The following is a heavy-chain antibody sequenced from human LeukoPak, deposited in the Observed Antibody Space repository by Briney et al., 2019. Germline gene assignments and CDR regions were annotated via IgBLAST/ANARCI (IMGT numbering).Heavy chain of an antibody. CDR2: ISGSGGST. Sequence: GGSLRLSCAASGFTFSSYAMSWVRQAPGKGLEWVSAISGSGGSTYYADSVKGRFTISRDNSKNTLYLQMNSLRAEDTAEYYCERGEGDYSGRYWYLDIWGRGTLVTVSS. D-gene: IGHD4-11*01. J-gene: IGHJ2*01. CDR1: GFTFSSYA. V-gene: IGHV3-23*01. CDR3: ERGEGDYSGRYWYLDI.